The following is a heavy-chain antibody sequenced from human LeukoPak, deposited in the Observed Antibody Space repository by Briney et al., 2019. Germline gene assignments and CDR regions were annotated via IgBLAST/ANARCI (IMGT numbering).Heavy chain of an antibody. CDR2: TSAYNALP. CDR3: ARTSHYVDIAATIPNGISYFAY. Sequence: SVNAASMVSAYTFTILGIKWVRHADRHGRGWMGWTSAYNALPMHTQKLEGRATMSTDTSTSTAYMELRSLRSDDTAVYYCARTSHYVDIAATIPNGISYFAYWSQGTLVTVSS. J-gene: IGHJ4*02. D-gene: IGHD5-12*01. V-gene: IGHV1-18*01. CDR1: AYTFTILG.